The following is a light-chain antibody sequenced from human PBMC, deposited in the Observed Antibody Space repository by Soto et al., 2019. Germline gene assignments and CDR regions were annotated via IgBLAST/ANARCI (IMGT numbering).Light chain of an antibody. J-gene: IGLJ2*01. CDR3: AAWDDSVSVV. CDR1: SSNIGSNT. V-gene: IGLV1-44*01. Sequence: QPVLTQPPSASGTPGQRVSISCSGSSSNIGSNTVTWYQQLPGTAPKLLIYSNNQRPSGVPDRFSGSKSGTSASLAISGLQSEDEADYYCAAWDDSVSVVFGGGTKLTVL. CDR2: SNN.